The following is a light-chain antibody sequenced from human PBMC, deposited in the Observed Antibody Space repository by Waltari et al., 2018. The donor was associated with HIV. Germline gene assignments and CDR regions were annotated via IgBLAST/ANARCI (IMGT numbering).Light chain of an antibody. CDR1: SSYVDTF. Sequence: QSALTQPHSVSGSPGQSLTISCTGTSSYVDTFVSWYQHHPGKAPKVIIYDVSKRPSGVPDRVSGSKSCNTAFLTISGLQAEDEADYHCCSHAGNLIFAFGTGTKVTVL. CDR2: DVS. CDR3: CSHAGNLIFA. J-gene: IGLJ1*01. V-gene: IGLV2-11*01.